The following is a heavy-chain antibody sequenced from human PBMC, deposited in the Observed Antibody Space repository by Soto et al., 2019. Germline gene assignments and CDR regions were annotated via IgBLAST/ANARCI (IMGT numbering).Heavy chain of an antibody. CDR3: ARAEPLNYYDSSGYYFGSGWFDP. CDR1: GGSFSGYY. V-gene: IGHV4-34*01. CDR2: INHSGST. Sequence: QVQLQQWGPGLLKPSETLSLTCAVHGGSFSGYYWSWIRQPPGKGLEWIGEINHSGSTKYNPSLKSRVTISLDTSKNQFSLKLTSVTAADTAVYYCARAEPLNYYDSSGYYFGSGWFDPWGRGTLVTVSS. J-gene: IGHJ5*02. D-gene: IGHD3-22*01.